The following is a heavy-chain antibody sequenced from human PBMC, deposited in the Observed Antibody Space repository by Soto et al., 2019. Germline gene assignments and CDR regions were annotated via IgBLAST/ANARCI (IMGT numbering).Heavy chain of an antibody. CDR2: INPSGGST. Sequence: ASVKVSCKASGYTFTSYYMHWVRQAPGQGLEWMGIINPSGGSTSCAQKFQGRVTMTRDTSTSTVYMELSSLRSEDTAVYYCARDKGMYSSGWYVPRYYYYYGMDVWGQGTTVTVSS. J-gene: IGHJ6*02. CDR3: ARDKGMYSSGWYVPRYYYYYGMDV. CDR1: GYTFTSYY. V-gene: IGHV1-46*01. D-gene: IGHD6-19*01.